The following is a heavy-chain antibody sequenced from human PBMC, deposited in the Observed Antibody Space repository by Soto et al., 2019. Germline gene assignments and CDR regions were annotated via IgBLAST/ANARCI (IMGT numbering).Heavy chain of an antibody. V-gene: IGHV1-18*04. Sequence: ASVKVSCKASGYTFTSYGISWVRQAPGQGLEWMGWISAYNGNTNYAQKLQGRVTMTTDTSTSTAYMELRSLRSDDTAVYYCARDRGVRGVRSLPIDYWGQGTPVTVS. J-gene: IGHJ4*02. CDR3: ARDRGVRGVRSLPIDY. CDR1: GYTFTSYG. D-gene: IGHD3-10*01. CDR2: ISAYNGNT.